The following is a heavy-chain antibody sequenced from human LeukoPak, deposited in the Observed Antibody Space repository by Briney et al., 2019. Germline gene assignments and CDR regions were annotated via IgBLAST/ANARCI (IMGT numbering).Heavy chain of an antibody. CDR3: TRAGYSSGWTSDP. CDR1: GFTFGDYA. V-gene: IGHV3-49*03. J-gene: IGHJ5*02. CDR2: IRSKAYGGTT. Sequence: GGSLRLSCTASGFTFGDYAMSWFRQAPGKGLEWVGFIRSKAYGGTTEYAASVKGRFTISRDDSKSIAYLQMNSLKTEDTAVYYCTRAGYSSGWTSDPWGQGTLVTVSS. D-gene: IGHD6-19*01.